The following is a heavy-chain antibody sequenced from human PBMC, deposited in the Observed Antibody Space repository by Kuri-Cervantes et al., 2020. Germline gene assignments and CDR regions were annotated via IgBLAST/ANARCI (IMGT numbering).Heavy chain of an antibody. J-gene: IGHJ4*02. D-gene: IGHD6-19*01. V-gene: IGHV3-30*02. CDR1: GFTFSNAW. Sequence: GESLKISCAASGFTFSNAWMSWVRQAPGKGLEWVAFIRYDGSNKYYADSVKGRFTISRDNSKNTLYLQMNSLRAEDTALYYCARRVAGSSADQWGQGTLVTVSS. CDR2: IRYDGSNK. CDR3: ARRVAGSSADQ.